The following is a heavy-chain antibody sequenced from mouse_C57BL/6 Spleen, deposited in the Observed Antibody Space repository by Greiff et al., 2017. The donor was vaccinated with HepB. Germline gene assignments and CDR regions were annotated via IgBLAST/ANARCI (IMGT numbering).Heavy chain of an antibody. J-gene: IGHJ2*01. CDR3: ASGPFYFDY. CDR1: GYTFTSYW. V-gene: IGHV1-69*01. Sequence: QVQLQQPGAELVMPGASVKLSCKASGYTFTSYWMHWVKQRPGQGLEWIGEIDPSDSYTNYNQKFKGKSTLTVDKSSSTAYMQLSSLTSEDSAVYYCASGPFYFDYWGQGTTLTVSS. CDR2: IDPSDSYT.